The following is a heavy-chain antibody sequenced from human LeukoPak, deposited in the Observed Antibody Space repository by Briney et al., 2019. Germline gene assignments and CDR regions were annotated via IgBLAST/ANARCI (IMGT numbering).Heavy chain of an antibody. CDR1: GYTFTNCY. V-gene: IGHV1-2*02. D-gene: IGHD2-2*01. CDR3: ARGDCSGATCYDLFDV. J-gene: IGHJ3*01. CDR2: INPKSGGT. Sequence: ASVKVSCKASGYTFTNCYIHWVRQAPGQGLEWMGWINPKSGGTDSAQKFQGRVTMTRDTSISSAYVELSRLSSDDTAVYYCARGDCSGATCYDLFDVWGQGTKVTVSS.